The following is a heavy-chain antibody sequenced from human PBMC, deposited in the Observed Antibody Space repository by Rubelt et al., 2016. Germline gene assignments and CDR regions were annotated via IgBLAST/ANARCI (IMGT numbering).Heavy chain of an antibody. V-gene: IGHV4-34*01. CDR1: GGSLSDYS. CDR2: ISDNGDT. CDR3: ARHWRSGSGDYSPFVY. J-gene: IGHJ4*02. D-gene: IGHD3-22*01. Sequence: QVQLRQSGPGLLKPSETLSLMCAVFGGSLSDYSWSWIRQVPGKGLEWIGEISDNGDTNYHPSLRSRVTLSLDTAKNQFSLKLSSVTAAVPALYYCARHWRSGSGDYSPFVYWGQGTLVTVSS.